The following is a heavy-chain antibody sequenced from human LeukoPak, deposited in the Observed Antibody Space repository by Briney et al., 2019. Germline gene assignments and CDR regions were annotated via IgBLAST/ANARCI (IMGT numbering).Heavy chain of an antibody. Sequence: GGSLRLSCTASGFTLGDYAMSWFRQAPGKGLEWVGFIRSKAYGGTTEYAASVKGRFTISRDDSKSIAYLQMNSLKTEDTAVYYCTKGIAVAGVTQGPVYFQHWGQGTLVTVSS. CDR1: GFTLGDYA. J-gene: IGHJ1*01. CDR3: TKGIAVAGVTQGPVYFQH. V-gene: IGHV3-49*03. CDR2: IRSKAYGGTT. D-gene: IGHD6-19*01.